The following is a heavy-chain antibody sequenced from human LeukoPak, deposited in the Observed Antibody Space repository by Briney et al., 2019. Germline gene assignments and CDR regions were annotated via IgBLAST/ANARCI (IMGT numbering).Heavy chain of an antibody. D-gene: IGHD2-15*01. CDR2: IIPIFGTA. Sequence: SVKVSCKASGCTFSSYAISWVRQAPGQGLEWMGRIIPIFGTANYAQKFQGRVTITTDESTSTAYMELSSLRSEDTAVYYCARDLGYCSGGSCRIFDYWGQGTLVTVSS. CDR1: GCTFSSYA. J-gene: IGHJ4*02. V-gene: IGHV1-69*05. CDR3: ARDLGYCSGGSCRIFDY.